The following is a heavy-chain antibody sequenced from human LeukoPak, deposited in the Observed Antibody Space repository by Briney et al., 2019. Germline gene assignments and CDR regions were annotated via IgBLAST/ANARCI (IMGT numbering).Heavy chain of an antibody. CDR2: INPNSGGT. D-gene: IGHD5-24*01. Sequence: ASVKVSCKASGYTFTDYYMHWLRQAPGQRLEWMGWINPNSGGTNYAQKFQGRVTMTRDTSISTAYMELSRLRSDDTAVYYCARAQRWLQLRNAFDIWGQGTMVIVSS. CDR1: GYTFTDYY. J-gene: IGHJ3*02. CDR3: ARAQRWLQLRNAFDI. V-gene: IGHV1-2*02.